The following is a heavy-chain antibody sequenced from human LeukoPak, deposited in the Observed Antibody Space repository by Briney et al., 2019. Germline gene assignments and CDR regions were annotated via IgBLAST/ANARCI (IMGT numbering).Heavy chain of an antibody. J-gene: IGHJ5*02. CDR2: INPSGGST. V-gene: IGHV1-46*01. Sequence: ASVKVSCKASGYTFTSYYMHWVRQAPGQGLEWMGIINPSGGSTSYAQKFQGRVTMTRDTSTSTVDMELSSLRSEDTAVYYCARATRYYYDSSGYYGAWFDPWGQGTLVTVSS. CDR3: ARATRYYYDSSGYYGAWFDP. D-gene: IGHD3-22*01. CDR1: GYTFTSYY.